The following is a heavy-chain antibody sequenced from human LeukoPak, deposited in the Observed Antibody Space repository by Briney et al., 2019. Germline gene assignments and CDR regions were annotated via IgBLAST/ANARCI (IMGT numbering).Heavy chain of an antibody. D-gene: IGHD4-17*01. J-gene: IGHJ4*02. CDR2: INHSGST. Sequence: SETLSLTCAVYGGSFSGYYWSWIRQPPGKGLEWIGEINHSGSTNYNPSLKSRVTTSVDTSKNQFSLKLSSVTAADTAVYYCARGPDYGDSDSPFDYWGQGTLVTVSS. CDR1: GGSFSGYY. V-gene: IGHV4-34*01. CDR3: ARGPDYGDSDSPFDY.